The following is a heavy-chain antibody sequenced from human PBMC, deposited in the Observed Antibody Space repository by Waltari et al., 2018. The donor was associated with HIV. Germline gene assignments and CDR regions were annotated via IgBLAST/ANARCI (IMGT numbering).Heavy chain of an antibody. CDR1: GFIFSDNG. CDR3: ARGGDILTGYYPPIDY. J-gene: IGHJ4*02. V-gene: IGHV3-33*01. CDR2: IWYDVNYK. Sequence: QVRLVASGGGVVQPGRSLRLSCVVSGFIFSDNGMHWVRQAPGEGLQWVAVIWYDVNYKCYADSVNGRFTISRDNSKNTLSLQMDSLRADDTAMYYCARGGDILTGYYPPIDYWGQGTLVTVSS. D-gene: IGHD3-9*01.